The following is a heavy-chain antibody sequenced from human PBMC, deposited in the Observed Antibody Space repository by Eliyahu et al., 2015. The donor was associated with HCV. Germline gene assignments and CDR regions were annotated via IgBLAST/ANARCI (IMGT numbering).Heavy chain of an antibody. V-gene: IGHV3-7*03. J-gene: IGHJ5*02. CDR3: ARDGIYP. CDR1: GFTFXSYX. D-gene: IGHD1-26*01. Sequence: EVQLVESGGGXVQPGGSLRXSXAASGFTFXSYXXSWVRQAPGKGLEXVANIKQDGSEKYYVDSVKGRFTISRDNAKNSLYLQMNSLRAEDTAVYYCARDGIYPWGQGTLVTVSS. CDR2: IKQDGSEK.